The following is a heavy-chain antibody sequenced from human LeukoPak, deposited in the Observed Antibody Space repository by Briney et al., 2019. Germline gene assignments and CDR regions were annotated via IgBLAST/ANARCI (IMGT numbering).Heavy chain of an antibody. Sequence: ASVKVSCKASGYTFTGYYMHWVRQAPGQGLEWMGRINPDSGGTNYAQKFQGRVTMTRGTSISTAYMELSRLRSDDTAVYYCARPHCSSTSCYAETQNWFDPWGQGTLVTVSS. J-gene: IGHJ5*02. CDR3: ARPHCSSTSCYAETQNWFDP. V-gene: IGHV1-2*06. CDR2: INPDSGGT. D-gene: IGHD2-2*01. CDR1: GYTFTGYY.